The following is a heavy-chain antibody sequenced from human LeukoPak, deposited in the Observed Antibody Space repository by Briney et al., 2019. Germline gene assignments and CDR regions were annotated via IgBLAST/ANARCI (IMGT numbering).Heavy chain of an antibody. V-gene: IGHV4-38-2*01. CDR2: IYRSGST. D-gene: IGHD6-6*01. J-gene: IGHJ2*01. CDR1: GYSISSGYY. Sequence: SETLSLTCAVSGYSISSGYYWGWIRQPPGKGLEWIGSIYRSGSTYYNPSLKSRVTISVDTSKNQFSLKLSSVTAADTAVYYCARRLYSSSYWYFDLWGRGTLVTVSS. CDR3: ARRLYSSSYWYFDL.